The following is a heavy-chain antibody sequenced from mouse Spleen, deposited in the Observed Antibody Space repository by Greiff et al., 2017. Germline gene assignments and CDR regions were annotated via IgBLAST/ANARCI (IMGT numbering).Heavy chain of an antibody. J-gene: IGHJ3*01. D-gene: IGHD2-9*01. Sequence: VQLQQSGPELVKPGASVKISCKASGYAFSSSWMNWVKQRPGKGLEWIGRIYPGDGDTNYNGKFKGKATLTADKSSSTAYMQLSSLTSEDSAVYFCARHEDPYYGSTKAWFAYWGQGTLVTVSA. CDR3: ARHEDPYYGSTKAWFAY. V-gene: IGHV1-82*01. CDR1: GYAFSSSW. CDR2: IYPGDGDT.